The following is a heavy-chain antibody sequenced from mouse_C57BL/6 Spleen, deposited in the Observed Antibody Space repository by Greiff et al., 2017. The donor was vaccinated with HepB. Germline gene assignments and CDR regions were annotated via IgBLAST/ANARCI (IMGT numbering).Heavy chain of an antibody. V-gene: IGHV6-3*01. CDR2: IRLKSDNYAT. Sequence: EVMLVESGGGLVQPGGSMKLSCVASGFTFSNYWMNWVRQSPEKGLEWVAQIRLKSDNYATHYAESVKGRFTISRDDSKSSVYLQKNNLRAEDTGIYYCILHHYAMDYWGQGTSVTVSS. CDR3: ILHHYAMDY. J-gene: IGHJ4*01. CDR1: GFTFSNYW.